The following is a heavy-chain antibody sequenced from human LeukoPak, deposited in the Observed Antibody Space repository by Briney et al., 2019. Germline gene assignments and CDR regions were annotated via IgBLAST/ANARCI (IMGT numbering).Heavy chain of an antibody. D-gene: IGHD6-13*01. CDR3: ARVVGLTGYSSSWYSGYYYYMDV. Sequence: SVKVSCKASGGTFSSYAISWVRQAPGQGLERMGGIIPIFGTTNYAQKFQDRVTITADKSTSTAYMELSSLRSEDTAVYYCARVVGLTGYSSSWYSGYYYYMDVWGKGTTVTVSS. V-gene: IGHV1-69*06. CDR1: GGTFSSYA. CDR2: IIPIFGTT. J-gene: IGHJ6*03.